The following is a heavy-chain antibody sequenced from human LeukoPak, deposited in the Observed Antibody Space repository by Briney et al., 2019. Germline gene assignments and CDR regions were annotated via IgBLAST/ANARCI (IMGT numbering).Heavy chain of an antibody. D-gene: IGHD1-26*01. V-gene: IGHV4-39*07. CDR2: IYYSGST. Sequence: SETLPLTCTVSGGSISSSSYYWGWIRQPPGKGLEWIGSIYYSGSTYYNPSLKSRVTISVDTSKNQFSLKLSSVTAADTAVYYCASIHSGPQEYYFDYWGQGTLVTVSS. CDR1: GGSISSSSYY. CDR3: ASIHSGPQEYYFDY. J-gene: IGHJ4*02.